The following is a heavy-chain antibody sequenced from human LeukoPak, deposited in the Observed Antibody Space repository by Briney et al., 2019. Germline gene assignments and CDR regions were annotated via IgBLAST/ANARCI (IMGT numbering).Heavy chain of an antibody. Sequence: PGGSLRLSCAASGFTFSSYWMSWVRQAPGKGLEWVANIKQDGSEKYYVDSVKGRFTISRDNAKNSLYLQMNSLRAEDTAVYYCARDQLGNYYYYGMDVWGQGTTVTVSS. J-gene: IGHJ6*02. CDR3: ARDQLGNYYYYGMDV. V-gene: IGHV3-7*01. D-gene: IGHD1-1*01. CDR1: GFTFSSYW. CDR2: IKQDGSEK.